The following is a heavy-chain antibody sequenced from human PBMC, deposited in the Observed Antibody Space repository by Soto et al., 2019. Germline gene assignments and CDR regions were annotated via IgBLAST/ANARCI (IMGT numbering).Heavy chain of an antibody. CDR2: ISGSGGST. CDR3: AREKRTPGYRYFDY. Sequence: GGSLRLSCAASGFTFSSYAMSWVRQAPGKGLEWVSAISGSGGSTYYADSVKGRFTISGDNSENTLYLQMNSLRAEDTAVYYCAREKRTPGYRYFDYWGQGTLVTVSS. CDR1: GFTFSSYA. J-gene: IGHJ4*02. V-gene: IGHV3-23*01. D-gene: IGHD5-12*01.